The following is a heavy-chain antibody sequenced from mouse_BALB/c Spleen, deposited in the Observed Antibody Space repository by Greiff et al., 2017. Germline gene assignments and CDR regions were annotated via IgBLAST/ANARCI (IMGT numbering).Heavy chain of an antibody. CDR2: ISSGSSTI. V-gene: IGHV5-17*02. Sequence: EVHLVESGGGLVQPGGSRKLSCAASGFTFSSFGMHWVRQAPDKGLEWVAYISSGSSTIYYADTVKGRFTISRDNPKNTLFLQMTSLRSEDTAMYYCARRDGSRSAMDYWGQGTSVTVSS. D-gene: IGHD1-1*01. CDR1: GFTFSSFG. J-gene: IGHJ4*01. CDR3: ARRDGSRSAMDY.